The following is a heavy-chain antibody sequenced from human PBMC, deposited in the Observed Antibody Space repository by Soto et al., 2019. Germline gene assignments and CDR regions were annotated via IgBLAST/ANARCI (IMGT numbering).Heavy chain of an antibody. J-gene: IGHJ6*02. CDR2: IIPIFGTA. V-gene: IGHV1-69*01. CDR1: GGTFSSYA. Sequence: QVQLVQSGAEVKKPGSSVKVSCKASGGTFSSYAISWVRQAPGQGLEWMGGIIPIFGTANYAQKFQGRVTINADESTSTAYVELSSLRSEDTAVYYCARARNGYDWYYYYYGMDVWGQGTTVTVSS. CDR3: ARARNGYDWYYYYYGMDV. D-gene: IGHD5-12*01.